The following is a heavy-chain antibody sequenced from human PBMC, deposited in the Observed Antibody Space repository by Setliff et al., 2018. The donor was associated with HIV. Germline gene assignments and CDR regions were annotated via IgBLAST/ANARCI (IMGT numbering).Heavy chain of an antibody. CDR1: GFTFSSYS. CDR3: ARHPRDGFIDYYYYGMDV. V-gene: IGHV4-34*01. J-gene: IGHJ6*02. D-gene: IGHD3-16*02. Sequence: GSLRLSCAASGFTFSSYSMTWIRQPPGKGLEWLGEINHSGSTNYNSSLKSRVTISLDTSKDQFSLEVSSVTVADTAVYYCARHPRDGFIDYYYYGMDVWGQGTTVTVSS. CDR2: INHSGST.